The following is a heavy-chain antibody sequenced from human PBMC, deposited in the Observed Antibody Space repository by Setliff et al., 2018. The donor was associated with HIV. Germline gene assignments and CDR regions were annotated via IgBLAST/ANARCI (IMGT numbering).Heavy chain of an antibody. CDR2: IDPKSGDT. J-gene: IGHJ4*02. D-gene: IGHD5-12*01. CDR3: AQGVRDGYNYADY. V-gene: IGHV1-2*02. Sequence: ASVKVSCKTSGYTFTGHYLHWVRQAPGQGLEWMGWIDPKSGDTSYAQKFQGRVTFTSDTSVSTAYMELSSLRSEDTAVYYCAQGVRDGYNYADYWGQGTLVTVSS. CDR1: GYTFTGHY.